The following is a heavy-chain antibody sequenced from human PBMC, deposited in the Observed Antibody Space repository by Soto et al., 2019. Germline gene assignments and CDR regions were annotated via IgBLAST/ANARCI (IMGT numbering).Heavy chain of an antibody. CDR1: GDSISGSPYF. Sequence: QLQLQESGPGLVMPSETLSLTCTVSGDSISGSPYFWGWIRQPPGKRLEWIGSIFYDGYTLYTPSLRSRVPISVDTSKTQFSLKLASVAAADTATYFCARLQAAVPHYWGQGTLVTVSS. D-gene: IGHD6-13*01. V-gene: IGHV4-39*01. CDR2: IFYDGYT. J-gene: IGHJ4*02. CDR3: ARLQAAVPHY.